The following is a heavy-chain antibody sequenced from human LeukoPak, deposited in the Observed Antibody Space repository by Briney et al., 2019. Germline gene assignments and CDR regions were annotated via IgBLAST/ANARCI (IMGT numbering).Heavy chain of an antibody. CDR3: GRDVLLWFGEPDDAFDI. V-gene: IGHV3-23*01. CDR1: GFTFSSYA. CDR2: ISGSGGST. D-gene: IGHD3-10*01. J-gene: IGHJ3*02. Sequence: PGGSLRLSCAASGFTFSSYAMSWVRQAPGKGLEWVSAISGSGGSTYYADSVKGRFTISRDNSKSTLYLQMSSLRAEDTAVYYCGRDVLLWFGEPDDAFDIWGQGTMVTVSS.